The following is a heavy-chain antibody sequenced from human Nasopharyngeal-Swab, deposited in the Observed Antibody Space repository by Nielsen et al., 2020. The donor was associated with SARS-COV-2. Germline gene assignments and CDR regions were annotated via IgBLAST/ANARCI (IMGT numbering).Heavy chain of an antibody. CDR3: TTDFYFDY. CDR2: ISVGGASE. Sequence: GGSLRLSCAASGFTFTSYAMTWVRQAPGKGLEWVSRISVGGASENYADSVKGRFIISRDYSKKMLYLQMDSLKTEDTALYYCTTDFYFDYWGQGTLVTVSS. V-gene: IGHV3-23*01. J-gene: IGHJ4*02. CDR1: GFTFTSYA.